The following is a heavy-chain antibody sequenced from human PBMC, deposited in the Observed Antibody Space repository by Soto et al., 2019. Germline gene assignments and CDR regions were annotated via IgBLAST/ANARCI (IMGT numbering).Heavy chain of an antibody. CDR2: ISSSSSYI. CDR3: ARDLEGYSYGYSDY. D-gene: IGHD5-18*01. V-gene: IGHV3-21*01. J-gene: IGHJ4*02. Sequence: GGSLRLSCAASGFTFSSYSMNWVRQAPGKGLEWVSSISSSSSYIYYADSVKGRFTISRDNAKNSLYLQMNSLRAEDTAVYYCARDLEGYSYGYSDYWGQGTLVTVSS. CDR1: GFTFSSYS.